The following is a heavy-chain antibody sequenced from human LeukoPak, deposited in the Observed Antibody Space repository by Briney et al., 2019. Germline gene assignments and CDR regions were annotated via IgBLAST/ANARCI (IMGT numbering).Heavy chain of an antibody. CDR3: AKGVSSLVPATSLPDY. Sequence: GGSLRLSCAASGFTFSSYAMNWVRQAPGKGLEWVSTIGSDSGSTYYADSVKGRFTISRDNSKNTLYLQMNSLRAEDTAVYYCAKGVSSLVPATSLPDYWGQGTLVTVSS. V-gene: IGHV3-23*01. D-gene: IGHD2-2*01. CDR2: IGSDSGST. CDR1: GFTFSSYA. J-gene: IGHJ4*02.